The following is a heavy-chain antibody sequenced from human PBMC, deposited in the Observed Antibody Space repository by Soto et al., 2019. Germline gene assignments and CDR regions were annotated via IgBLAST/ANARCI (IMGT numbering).Heavy chain of an antibody. V-gene: IGHV5-51*01. CDR1: GYTFTNYW. CDR3: ARHPYRVTAGRYNWFDP. J-gene: IGHJ5*02. CDR2: IHPGDSDT. D-gene: IGHD2-21*02. Sequence: PGESLKISCKASGYTFTNYWIGWVRQMPGKGLEWMGIIHPGDSDTRYSPSFQGQVTISADKSITTAYLQWSSLEASDTAMYYCARHPYRVTAGRYNWFDPWGKGTLVTVSS.